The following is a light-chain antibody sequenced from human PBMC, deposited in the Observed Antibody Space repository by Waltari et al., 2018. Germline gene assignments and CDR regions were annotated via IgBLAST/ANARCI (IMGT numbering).Light chain of an antibody. CDR3: QQYYSVPLT. CDR1: QTISYSSNNKNY. J-gene: IGKJ1*01. V-gene: IGKV4-1*01. CDR2: WAS. Sequence: DILMTPSPDSLAVSLGELATIKCKPSQTISYSSNNKNYLPWYKKKPGQPPRLLISWASSREAGVPDRFSGSGSGTDFTLTISSLQVEDVAIYYCQQYYSVPLTFGQGTKVGIK.